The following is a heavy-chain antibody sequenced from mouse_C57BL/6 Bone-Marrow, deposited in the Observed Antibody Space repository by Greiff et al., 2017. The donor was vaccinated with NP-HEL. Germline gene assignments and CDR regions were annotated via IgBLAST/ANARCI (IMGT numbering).Heavy chain of an antibody. CDR1: GYAFSSSW. CDR3: ARGDYYGSSPYFCY. D-gene: IGHD1-1*01. CDR2: IYPGDGDT. Sequence: VQLQQSGPELVKPGASVKISCKASGYAFSSSWMNWVKQRPGKGLEWIGRIYPGDGDTNYNGKFKGKATLTADKSSSTAYMQLSSLTSEDSAVYFCARGDYYGSSPYFCYWGQGTLVTVSA. J-gene: IGHJ3*01. V-gene: IGHV1-82*01.